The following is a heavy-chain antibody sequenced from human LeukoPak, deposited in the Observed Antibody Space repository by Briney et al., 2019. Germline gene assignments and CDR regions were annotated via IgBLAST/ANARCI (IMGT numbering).Heavy chain of an antibody. J-gene: IGHJ5*02. Sequence: LRLSCAASGFTFSSYAMSWVRQAPGKGLEWIGYIYYSGSTYYNPSLKSRVTISVDTSKNQFSLKLSSVTAADTAVYYCASGTRVATITGWFDPWGQGTLVTVSS. D-gene: IGHD5-12*01. CDR3: ASGTRVATITGWFDP. CDR2: IYYSGST. V-gene: IGHV4-31*02. CDR1: GFTFSSYA.